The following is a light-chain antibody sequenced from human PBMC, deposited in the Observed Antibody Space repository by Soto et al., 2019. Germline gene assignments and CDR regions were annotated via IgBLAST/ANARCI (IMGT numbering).Light chain of an antibody. CDR1: QVIGNY. CDR2: DAS. Sequence: DIQMTQSPSSLSASVGYIVTITCRASQVIGNYLAWYQQKPGKVPKNLIYDASTLQSGVPSRFSGSGYVTDFTLTISSLQPEDVATYYCQKYYTAPETFGPGTKVEIK. J-gene: IGKJ1*01. V-gene: IGKV1-27*01. CDR3: QKYYTAPET.